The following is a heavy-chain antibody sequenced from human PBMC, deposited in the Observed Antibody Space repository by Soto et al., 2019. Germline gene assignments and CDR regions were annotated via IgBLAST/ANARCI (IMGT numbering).Heavy chain of an antibody. Sequence: GGSLRLSCAASGFTFSSYAMHWVRQAPGKGLEWVAVISYDGSNKYYADSVKGRFTISRDNSKNTLYLQMNSLKIEDTAVYYCTTDSYRTIIIVRFDHWGHGTLVTVSS. V-gene: IGHV3-30-3*01. CDR3: TTDSYRTIIIVRFDH. J-gene: IGHJ4*01. CDR2: ISYDGSNK. CDR1: GFTFSSYA. D-gene: IGHD3-22*01.